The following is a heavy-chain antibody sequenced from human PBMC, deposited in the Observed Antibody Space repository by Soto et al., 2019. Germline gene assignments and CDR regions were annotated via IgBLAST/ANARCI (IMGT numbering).Heavy chain of an antibody. CDR2: IWYDGSNK. CDR3: AKESGYDYAYLDY. D-gene: IGHD5-12*01. CDR1: GFTFSSHG. Sequence: QPGGSLRLSCAASGFTFSSHGMHWVRQAPGKGLEWVAGIWYDGSNKYYADSVKGRFTISRDNAKNSLYLQMNSLRAEDTALYYCAKESGYDYAYLDYWGQGTLVTVSS. J-gene: IGHJ4*02. V-gene: IGHV3-33*03.